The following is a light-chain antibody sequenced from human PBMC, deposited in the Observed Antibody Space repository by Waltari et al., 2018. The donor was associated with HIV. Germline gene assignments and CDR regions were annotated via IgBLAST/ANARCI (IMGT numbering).Light chain of an antibody. Sequence: DVQMTQSPSSLSASVGDRVTITCRASQGIGESLTWFQQKLGKAPKPLIDPASTLQSGVPSKFTGSASGTDFTLTISSLQPEDFATYYCLQYKTYPFTFGGGTKVE. CDR1: QGIGES. CDR2: PAS. CDR3: LQYKTYPFT. J-gene: IGKJ4*01. V-gene: IGKV1-16*02.